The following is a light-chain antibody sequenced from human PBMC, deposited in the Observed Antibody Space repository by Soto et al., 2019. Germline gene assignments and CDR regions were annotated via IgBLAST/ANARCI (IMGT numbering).Light chain of an antibody. Sequence: EIVLTQSPGPLSFSPGERATLSCRASQSVSSIYLAWYQQNPGQAPRLLIYGASNTASGIPESFIGSWSGPDCILTISGLGPEDFAVYYLQQDGSSPFNFSPANKVDSK. CDR3: QQDGSSPFN. CDR1: QSVSSIY. V-gene: IGKV3-20*01. CDR2: GAS. J-gene: IGKJ3*01.